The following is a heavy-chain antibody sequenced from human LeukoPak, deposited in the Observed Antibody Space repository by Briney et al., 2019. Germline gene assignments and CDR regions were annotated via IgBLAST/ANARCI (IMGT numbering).Heavy chain of an antibody. CDR3: ARAGRADGDYHYFDY. V-gene: IGHV3-30-3*01. J-gene: IGHJ4*02. CDR2: ISYDGSNK. CDR1: GVVFNNYA. D-gene: IGHD4-17*01. Sequence: GGSLRLSCAASGVVFNNYAMHWVRQAPGKGLEWVAAISYDGSNKYYADSVRGRLTISRDNSKNTLYLQMNSLRAEDTAVYYCARAGRADGDYHYFDYWGQGTLVTVSS.